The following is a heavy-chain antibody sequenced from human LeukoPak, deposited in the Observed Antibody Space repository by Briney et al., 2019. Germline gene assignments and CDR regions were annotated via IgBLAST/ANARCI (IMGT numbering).Heavy chain of an antibody. CDR3: ARGGWSLDL. CDR1: GGSFSGYQ. CDR2: IHHSGRT. J-gene: IGHJ2*01. Sequence: SETLSLTCAVYGGSFSGYQWSWIRQPPGKGLEWIGQIHHSGRTNYNPSLESRVTMSVDTSKNQFSLKLTSVTAADTAVYHCARGGWSLDLWGRGTLVTVSS. V-gene: IGHV4-34*01.